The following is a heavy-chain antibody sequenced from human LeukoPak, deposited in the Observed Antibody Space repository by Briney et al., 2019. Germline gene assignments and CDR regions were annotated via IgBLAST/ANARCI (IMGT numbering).Heavy chain of an antibody. CDR2: ISYDGSNK. D-gene: IGHD7-27*01. CDR3: ATGLPFQH. Sequence: PGRSLRLSCAASGFTFSSYAMHWVRQAPGKGLEWVAVISYDGSNKYYADSVKGRFTISRDNSKNTLYLQMNSLRAEDTAVYYCATGLPFQHWGQGTLVTVSS. V-gene: IGHV3-30-3*01. CDR1: GFTFSSYA. J-gene: IGHJ1*01.